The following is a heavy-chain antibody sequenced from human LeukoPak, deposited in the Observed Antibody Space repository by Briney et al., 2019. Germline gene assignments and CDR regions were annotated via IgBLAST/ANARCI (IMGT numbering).Heavy chain of an antibody. CDR2: FHTQEGET. D-gene: IGHD3-10*01. Sequence: ASVKVSCKISGHTLTELSIDWVRQAPGKGLEWMGGFHTQEGETIFAQNFQGRVTMTEDTSSDTAYMELSSLTSEDTAVYYCATPPVWFGEFMSGNSILGYFQDWGQGTLVTVSS. CDR3: ATPPVWFGEFMSGNSILGYFQD. J-gene: IGHJ1*01. CDR1: GHTLTELS. V-gene: IGHV1-24*01.